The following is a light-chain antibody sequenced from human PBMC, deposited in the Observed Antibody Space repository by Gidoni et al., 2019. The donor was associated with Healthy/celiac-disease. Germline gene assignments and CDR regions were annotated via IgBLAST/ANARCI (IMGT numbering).Light chain of an antibody. V-gene: IGKV1-39*01. CDR1: QSISSY. J-gene: IGKJ3*01. Sequence: DIQITQSPSSLSASVGDRVTITCRASQSISSYLNWYQQKQGKAPKLLIYAASSLQSGVPSRFSGSGSGTAFTITISSMQHEDFATYYCQQSYSTPRITFGHGTKVDIK. CDR2: AAS. CDR3: QQSYSTPRIT.